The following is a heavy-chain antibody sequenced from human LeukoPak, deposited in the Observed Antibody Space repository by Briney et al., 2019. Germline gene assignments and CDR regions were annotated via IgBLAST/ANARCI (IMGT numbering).Heavy chain of an antibody. CDR2: LTGSGANT. D-gene: IGHD3-9*01. V-gene: IGHV3-23*01. CDR1: GFTSRSYA. Sequence: GGSLRLSCAASGFTSRSYAMTWIRQAPGKGLEWVSSLTGSGANTYYADSVKGRFTISRDNSKSTLYLQMNSLRAEDTAVYYCAKTGAYYDISPSPRFDPWGQGTLVTVSS. CDR3: AKTGAYYDISPSPRFDP. J-gene: IGHJ5*02.